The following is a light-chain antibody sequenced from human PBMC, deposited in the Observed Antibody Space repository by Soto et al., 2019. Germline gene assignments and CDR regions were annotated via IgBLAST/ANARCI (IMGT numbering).Light chain of an antibody. V-gene: IGKV3-20*01. J-gene: IGKJ5*01. CDR1: QSLANSF. CDR2: DTS. CDR3: QQYGPSEII. Sequence: EFVLTQSPGTLSSSPGERPTLSCRASQSLANSFIDWYQQKTGQXXRXXIYDTSSRASGIPDRFSVILYGTDGTLTICRLETEDGSVFDGQQYGPSEIIFGQGTRLEIK.